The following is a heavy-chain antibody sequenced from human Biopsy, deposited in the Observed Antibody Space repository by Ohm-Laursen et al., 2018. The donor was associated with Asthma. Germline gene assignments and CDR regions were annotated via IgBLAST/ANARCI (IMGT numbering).Heavy chain of an antibody. Sequence: GSLRHSCAASGFAVSRDHMFWVRQAPGKGLEWVSVIYSGGTSHTADSVRGRFTISRDYSKNTLYLQMHSLRAEDTAVYYCARGDSSNWSHYYFDYWGQGTLVTVSS. CDR2: IYSGGTS. J-gene: IGHJ4*02. V-gene: IGHV3-53*01. D-gene: IGHD3-22*01. CDR3: ARGDSSNWSHYYFDY. CDR1: GFAVSRDH.